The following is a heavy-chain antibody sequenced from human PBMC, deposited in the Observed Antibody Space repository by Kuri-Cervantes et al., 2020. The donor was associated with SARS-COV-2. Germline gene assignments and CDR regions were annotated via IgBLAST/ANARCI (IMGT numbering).Heavy chain of an antibody. CDR2: IYYSGST. CDR1: GGSISSSSYY. D-gene: IGHD3-3*01. J-gene: IGHJ6*03. CDR3: ARVCYDFWSGYYTSYYYMDV. V-gene: IGHV4-39*07. Sequence: GSLRLSCTVSGGSISSSSYYWGWIRQPPGKGLEWIGSIYYSGSTYYNPSLKSRVTISVDTSKNQFSLKLGSVTAADTAVYYCARVCYDFWSGYYTSYYYMDVWGKGTTVTVSS.